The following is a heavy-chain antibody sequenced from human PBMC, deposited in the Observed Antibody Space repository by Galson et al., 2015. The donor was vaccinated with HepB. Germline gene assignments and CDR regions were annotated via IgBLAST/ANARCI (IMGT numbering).Heavy chain of an antibody. V-gene: IGHV5-51*01. CDR1: GYSFTSYW. CDR3: ARTTAGDIVVVPAAMAENDAFDI. J-gene: IGHJ3*02. Sequence: SGAEVKKPGESLKISCKGSGYSFTSYWIGWVRQMPGKGLEWMGITYPGDSDTRYSPSFQGQVTISADKSISTAYLQWSSLKASDTAMYYCARTTAGDIVVVPAAMAENDAFDIWGQGTMVTVSS. CDR2: TYPGDSDT. D-gene: IGHD2-2*01.